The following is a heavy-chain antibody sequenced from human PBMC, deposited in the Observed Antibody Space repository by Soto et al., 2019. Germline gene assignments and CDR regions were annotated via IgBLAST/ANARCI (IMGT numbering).Heavy chain of an antibody. CDR1: GGSISSGHYP. CDR2: IYPGGNT. D-gene: IGHD6-13*01. CDR3: ARGVIAAAGTKGALDY. Sequence: SETLSLTCAVSGGSISSGHYPWTWIRQPPGKGLEWIGYIYPGGNTYYSPSLKSRVTIALDTSKSLVSLRLNSVTAADTAVYYRARGVIAAAGTKGALDYWGQGTLVTVYS. V-gene: IGHV4-30-2*01. J-gene: IGHJ4*02.